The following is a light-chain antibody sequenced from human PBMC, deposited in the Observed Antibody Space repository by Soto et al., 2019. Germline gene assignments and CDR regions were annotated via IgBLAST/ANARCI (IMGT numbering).Light chain of an antibody. CDR2: EVT. J-gene: IGLJ1*01. Sequence: QSVLTQPASMSGSPGQSITISCTGTSRDIGFFNYVSWYQQFPGNAPKLIIFEVTNRPSGVSNRFSASKSGNTASLTISGLQAEDGADYYCSSYTTRSTYVFGTGTKLTVL. CDR3: SSYTTRSTYV. CDR1: SRDIGFFNY. V-gene: IGLV2-14*01.